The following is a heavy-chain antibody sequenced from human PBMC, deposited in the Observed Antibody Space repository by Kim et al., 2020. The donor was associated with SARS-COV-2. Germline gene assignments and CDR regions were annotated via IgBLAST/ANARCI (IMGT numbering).Heavy chain of an antibody. CDR2: IYYSGST. CDR1: GGYISSYY. Sequence: SETLSLTCTVSGGYISSYYWSWIRQPPGKGLEWIGYIYYSGSTNYNPSLKSRVTISVDTSKNQFSLKLSSVTAADTAVYYCARVRVHYYDSSGYDAFDIWGQGTMVTVSS. J-gene: IGHJ3*02. V-gene: IGHV4-59*01. CDR3: ARVRVHYYDSSGYDAFDI. D-gene: IGHD3-22*01.